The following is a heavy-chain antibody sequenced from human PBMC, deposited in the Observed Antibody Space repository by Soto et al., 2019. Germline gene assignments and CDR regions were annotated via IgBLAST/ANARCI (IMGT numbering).Heavy chain of an antibody. J-gene: IGHJ6*02. Sequence: EVQLVESGGGLVQPGGSLKLSCAASGFTFSGSAMHWVRQASGKGLEWVGRIRSKANSYATAYAASVKGRFTISRDDSKHTAYLQMNSLKTEDTAVYYCTRLTGTTHHYYYGMDVWGQGTTVTVSS. CDR2: IRSKANSYAT. V-gene: IGHV3-73*01. CDR3: TRLTGTTHHYYYGMDV. D-gene: IGHD1-20*01. CDR1: GFTFSGSA.